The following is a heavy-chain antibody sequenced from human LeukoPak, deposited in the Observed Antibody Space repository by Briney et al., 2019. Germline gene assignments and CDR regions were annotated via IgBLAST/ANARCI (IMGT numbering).Heavy chain of an antibody. D-gene: IGHD6-13*01. V-gene: IGHV4-38-2*02. CDR1: GYSISSGYY. CDR2: INHSGST. Sequence: SETLSLTCTVSGYSISSGYYWSWIRQPPGKGLEWIGEINHSGSTNYNPSLKSRVTISVDTSKNQFSLKLSSVTAADTAVYYCARRGDSSSSDYYYYYYMDVWGKGTTVTISS. CDR3: ARRGDSSSSDYYYYYYMDV. J-gene: IGHJ6*03.